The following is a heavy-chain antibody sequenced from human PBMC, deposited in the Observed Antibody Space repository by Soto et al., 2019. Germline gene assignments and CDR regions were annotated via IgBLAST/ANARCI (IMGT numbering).Heavy chain of an antibody. J-gene: IGHJ5*02. CDR3: ASTILIVATACFDP. D-gene: IGHD5-12*01. V-gene: IGHV4-39*01. CDR2: IYYSGST. Sequence: PSETLSLTCTVSGGSISSSSYYWGWIRQPPGKGLEWIGSIYYSGSTYYNPSLKSRVTISVDTSKNQFSLKLSSVTAADTAVYYCASTILIVATACFDPWGQGTLVTVSS. CDR1: GGSISSSSYY.